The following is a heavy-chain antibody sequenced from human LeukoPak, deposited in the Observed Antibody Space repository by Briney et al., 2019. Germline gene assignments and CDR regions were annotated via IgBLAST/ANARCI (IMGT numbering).Heavy chain of an antibody. Sequence: PGGSLRLSCAASGFTFSSYGMHWVRQAPGKGLEWVAVIWYDGSNKYYADSVKGRFTISRDNSKNTLYLQMNSLRAEDTAVYYCARNGGRDGYNEYYFDYWGQGTLVTVSS. CDR2: IWYDGSNK. D-gene: IGHD5-24*01. V-gene: IGHV3-33*01. CDR1: GFTFSSYG. J-gene: IGHJ4*02. CDR3: ARNGGRDGYNEYYFDY.